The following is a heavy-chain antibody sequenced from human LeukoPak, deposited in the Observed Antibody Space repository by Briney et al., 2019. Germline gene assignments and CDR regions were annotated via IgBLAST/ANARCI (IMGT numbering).Heavy chain of an antibody. J-gene: IGHJ1*01. D-gene: IGHD3-10*01. CDR2: INHSGST. CDR1: GWSFSGYY. V-gene: IGHV4-34*01. CDR3: ATSLLYYYGSGSYSLEYFQH. Sequence: SETLSLTCAVYGWSFSGYYWSWIRQPPGKGLEWIGEINHSGSTKYYPSLKNRVTISVDTAKNQFSLKLHSVTAADTDVYYCATSLLYYYGSGSYSLEYFQHWGQGTLVTVSS.